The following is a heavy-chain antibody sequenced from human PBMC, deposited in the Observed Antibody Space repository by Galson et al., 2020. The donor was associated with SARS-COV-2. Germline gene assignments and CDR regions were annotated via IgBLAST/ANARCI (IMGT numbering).Heavy chain of an antibody. D-gene: IGHD3-10*01. V-gene: IGHV1-2*02. CDR1: GYTFMDYY. J-gene: IGHJ6*02. CDR2: INPNTGGT. CDR3: ARGGELQFEFHYYSGLDV. Sequence: ASVKVSCKASGYTFMDYYIHWVRQAPGQGLEWMGWINPNTGGTKYAQRFQGRLTMTRDTSIDTVYIEETSLTSDDTAVYYCARGGELQFEFHYYSGLDVWGQGTTVSVSS.